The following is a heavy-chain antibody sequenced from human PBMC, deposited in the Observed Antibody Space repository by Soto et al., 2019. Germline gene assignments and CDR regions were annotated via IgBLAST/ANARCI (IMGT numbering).Heavy chain of an antibody. Sequence: SETLSLTCTVSGGSINSYFWSWIRQPPGKGLEWIGYVHYTGSSNYSPSLKSRVTISVDTSKNQFSLNLSSVTAADTAVYYCARKPNSSGWAGEDSWGQGTLVTVSS. D-gene: IGHD6-19*01. V-gene: IGHV4-59*12. CDR2: VHYTGSS. CDR1: GGSINSYF. CDR3: ARKPNSSGWAGEDS. J-gene: IGHJ4*02.